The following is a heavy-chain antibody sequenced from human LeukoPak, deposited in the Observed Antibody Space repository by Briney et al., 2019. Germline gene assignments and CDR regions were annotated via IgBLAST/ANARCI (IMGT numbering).Heavy chain of an antibody. V-gene: IGHV3-74*01. J-gene: IGHJ3*02. Sequence: PGGSLRLSCAASGFTFSSYWMNWVRQAPGKGLVWVSRINSDGSSTNFADSVRGRFTISRDNAKNTLYLQMSSLRAEDTAVYYCARVPIPRQCSDGSCYSDAFDTWGQGTTVTVSS. D-gene: IGHD2-15*01. CDR3: ARVPIPRQCSDGSCYSDAFDT. CDR2: INSDGSST. CDR1: GFTFSSYW.